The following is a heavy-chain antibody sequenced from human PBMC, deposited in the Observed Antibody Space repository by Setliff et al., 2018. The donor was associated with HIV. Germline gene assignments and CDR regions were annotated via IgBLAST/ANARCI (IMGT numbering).Heavy chain of an antibody. V-gene: IGHV1-24*01. D-gene: IGHD6-19*01. CDR3: ARDLYTSGWPNWFDP. J-gene: IGHJ5*02. CDR2: FDPEDGDT. Sequence: ASVKVSCKVSGYTLTELSMHWVRQASGKGFEWMGRFDPEDGDTLYAHKFQGRVTMTTDRSTKTAYLDLGSLRPDDTAVYYCARDLYTSGWPNWFDPWGPGTLVTVSS. CDR1: GYTLTELS.